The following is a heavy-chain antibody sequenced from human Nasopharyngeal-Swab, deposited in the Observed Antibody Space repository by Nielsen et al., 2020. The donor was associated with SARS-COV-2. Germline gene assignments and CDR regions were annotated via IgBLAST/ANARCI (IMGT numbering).Heavy chain of an antibody. D-gene: IGHD4-17*01. Sequence: GGSLRLSCAASGFTFSSYGMHWVRQAPGKGLEWVAVIWYDGSNKYYADSVKGRFTISRDNPKNTLYLQMNSLRAEDTAVYYCARDDYGDYGEPFDYWGQGTLVTVSS. V-gene: IGHV3-33*01. CDR1: GFTFSSYG. J-gene: IGHJ4*02. CDR2: IWYDGSNK. CDR3: ARDDYGDYGEPFDY.